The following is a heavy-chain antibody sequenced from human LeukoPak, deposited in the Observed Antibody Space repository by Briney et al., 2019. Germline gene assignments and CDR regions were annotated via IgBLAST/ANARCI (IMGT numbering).Heavy chain of an antibody. J-gene: IGHJ4*02. Sequence: PGGSLRLSCAASGFTFSSYWMSWVSQAPGKGLEWVANIKQDGSEKYYVDSVKGRFTISRDNAKNSLYLRMNSLRAKDTAVYYCARVGNCGGDCYLVYWGQGTLVTVSS. V-gene: IGHV3-7*01. CDR3: ARVGNCGGDCYLVY. CDR2: IKQDGSEK. D-gene: IGHD2-21*02. CDR1: GFTFSSYW.